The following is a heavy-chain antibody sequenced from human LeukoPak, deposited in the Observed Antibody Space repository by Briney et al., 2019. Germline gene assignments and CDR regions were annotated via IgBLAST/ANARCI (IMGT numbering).Heavy chain of an antibody. Sequence: ASVKVSCKASGYSFTAYFMHWVRQAPGLGLEWMAIINPSGGSTDYAQKFQGRVTLTRDTSTSTVHMELSGLRSEDTAVYYCARDQEGFDYWGQGTLVTVSS. V-gene: IGHV1-46*01. J-gene: IGHJ4*02. CDR2: INPSGGST. CDR3: ARDQEGFDY. CDR1: GYSFTAYF.